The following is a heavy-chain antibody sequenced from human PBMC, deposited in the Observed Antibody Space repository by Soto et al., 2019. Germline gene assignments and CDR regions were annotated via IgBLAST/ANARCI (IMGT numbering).Heavy chain of an antibody. CDR2: ISSSSSYI. CDR1: GFTFSSYS. V-gene: IGHV3-21*01. J-gene: IGHJ4*02. D-gene: IGHD6-6*01. CDR3: PRSIAARILFDY. Sequence: EVQLVESWGGLVKPGGSLRLSCAASGFTFSSYSMNWVRQAPGKGLEWVSSISSSSSYIYYADSVEGRFTISRDNAKNSLYLQMNSLRAEDTAVYYCPRSIAARILFDYWVQGTLVTVSS.